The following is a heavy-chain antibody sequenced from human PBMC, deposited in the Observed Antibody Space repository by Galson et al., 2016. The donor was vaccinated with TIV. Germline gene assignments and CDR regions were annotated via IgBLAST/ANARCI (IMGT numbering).Heavy chain of an antibody. CDR2: ISYDGSDK. CDR3: ARGFSSYYFDY. J-gene: IGHJ4*02. V-gene: IGHV3-30-3*01. Sequence: SLRLSCAASGFTFNSYAMNWVRQAPGKGLEWVSFISYDGSDKNYADSVKGRFTISRDKSKNTLYLQMNRLRAEDTALYYCARGFSSYYFDYWGQGTLVTVSS. D-gene: IGHD6-13*01. CDR1: GFTFNSYA.